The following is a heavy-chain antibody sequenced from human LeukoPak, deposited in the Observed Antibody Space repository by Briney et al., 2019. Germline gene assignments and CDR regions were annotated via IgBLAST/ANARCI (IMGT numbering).Heavy chain of an antibody. J-gene: IGHJ3*02. Sequence: GRSLRLSCAASGFTFSSYAMHWVRQAPGKGLEWVAVISYDGSNKYYADSVKGRFTISRDNSKNTLYLQMNSLRAEDTAVYYCARGPTYYYDSSDHDAFDIWGQGTMVTVSS. CDR2: ISYDGSNK. CDR1: GFTFSSYA. CDR3: ARGPTYYYDSSDHDAFDI. D-gene: IGHD3-22*01. V-gene: IGHV3-30-3*01.